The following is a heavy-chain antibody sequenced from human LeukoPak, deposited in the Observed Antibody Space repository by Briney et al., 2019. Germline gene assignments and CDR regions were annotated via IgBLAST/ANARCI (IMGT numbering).Heavy chain of an antibody. D-gene: IGHD3-10*01. CDR1: GGSFSGYY. J-gene: IGHJ6*03. V-gene: IGHV4-34*01. Sequence: PSETLSLTCAVYGGSFSGYYWSWIRQPPGKGLEWIGEINHSGSTNYNPSLKSRVTMSVDTSKNQFSLKLSSVTAADTAVYYCARATTMVRGVIIRSIDYYYYYMDVWGKGTTVTVSS. CDR2: INHSGST. CDR3: ARATTMVRGVIIRSIDYYYYYMDV.